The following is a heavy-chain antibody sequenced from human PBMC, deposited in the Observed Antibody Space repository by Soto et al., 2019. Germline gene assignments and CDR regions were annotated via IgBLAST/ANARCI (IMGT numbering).Heavy chain of an antibody. V-gene: IGHV3-30*18. J-gene: IGHJ2*01. CDR2: ISYDGSNK. CDR3: AKGGSSSWYSMIRYFDL. Sequence: QVQLVESGGGVVQPGRSLRLSCAASGFTFSSYGMHWVRQAPGKGLEWVAVISYDGSNKYYADSVKGRFTISRDNSKNTLYLQMNSLRAEDTAVYYCAKGGSSSWYSMIRYFDLWGRGTLVTVSS. D-gene: IGHD6-13*01. CDR1: GFTFSSYG.